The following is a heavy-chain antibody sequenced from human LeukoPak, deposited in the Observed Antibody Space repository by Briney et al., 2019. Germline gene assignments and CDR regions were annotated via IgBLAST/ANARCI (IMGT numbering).Heavy chain of an antibody. CDR1: GYSFSSYW. CDR3: ARRSLITSTNNYFDY. CDR2: IYPGDSDT. D-gene: IGHD2-2*01. J-gene: IGHJ4*02. Sequence: GESLKISCKGSGYSFSSYWIGWVRQMPGKGLEWMGIIYPGDSDTRYSPSFQGQITISADRSIGTAYLQWSSLDASDTAMYYCARRSLITSTNNYFDYWGQGTLVTVSS. V-gene: IGHV5-51*01.